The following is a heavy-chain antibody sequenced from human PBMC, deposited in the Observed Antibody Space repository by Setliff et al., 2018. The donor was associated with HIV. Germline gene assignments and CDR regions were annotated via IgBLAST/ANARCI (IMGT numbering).Heavy chain of an antibody. D-gene: IGHD3-10*01. CDR3: ARARYIVIRGDAGIDV. CDR1: GGSINSGGYY. Sequence: KTSETLSLTCTVSGGSINSGGYYWVWIRQPALKRLEWIGRIYTSGLTNYNPSLKSRVTISVDTSKNQVSLKLSSVTASDTAVYYCARARYIVIRGDAGIDVWGPGTTVTVSS. V-gene: IGHV4-61*02. J-gene: IGHJ6*02. CDR2: IYTSGLT.